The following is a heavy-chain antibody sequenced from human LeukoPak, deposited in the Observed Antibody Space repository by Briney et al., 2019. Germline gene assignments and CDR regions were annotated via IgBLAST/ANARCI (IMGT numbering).Heavy chain of an antibody. CDR2: IKQDGSEK. D-gene: IGHD3-10*02. Sequence: PGGSLSLSCAASGFTFSSYWMSWLRQAPGKGLEWVANIKQDGSEKYYADSVKGRFTISRDNAKNSLYLQMNSLRAEDTAVYYCAELGITMIGGVWSKGTTVTISS. V-gene: IGHV3-7*01. CDR1: GFTFSSYW. J-gene: IGHJ6*04. CDR3: AELGITMIGGV.